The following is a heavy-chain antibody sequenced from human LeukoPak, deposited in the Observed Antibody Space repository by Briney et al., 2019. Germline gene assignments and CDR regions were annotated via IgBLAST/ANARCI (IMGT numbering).Heavy chain of an antibody. CDR3: ARVTGTWYFDL. Sequence: SETLSLTCTVSGYSISSGYYWGWIRQPPGKGLEWIGSIYQSGSTYYNPSLKSRVTISVDTSKNQFSLKLSSVTAADTAMYYCARVTGTWYFDLWGRGTLVTGSS. D-gene: IGHD7-27*01. CDR1: GYSISSGYY. J-gene: IGHJ2*01. V-gene: IGHV4-38-2*02. CDR2: IYQSGST.